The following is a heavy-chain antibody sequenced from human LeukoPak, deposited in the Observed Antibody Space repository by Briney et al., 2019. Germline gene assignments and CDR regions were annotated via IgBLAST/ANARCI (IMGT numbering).Heavy chain of an antibody. CDR1: GFTFSTFN. CDR3: ARDPYSGNYGNDYYYYMDV. Sequence: GGSLRLSCAASGFTFSTFNMNWVRQAPGKAMEWVSSITSSGTHIFYADSVRGRFTISRDNAKNSLYLQMDSLGPDDTAVYYCARDPYSGNYGNDYYYYMDVWGKGTTVTISS. V-gene: IGHV3-21*01. CDR2: ITSSGTHI. D-gene: IGHD1-26*01. J-gene: IGHJ6*03.